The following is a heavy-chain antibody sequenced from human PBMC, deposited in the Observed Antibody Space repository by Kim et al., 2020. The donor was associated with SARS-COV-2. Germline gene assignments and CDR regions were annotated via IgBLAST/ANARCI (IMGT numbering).Heavy chain of an antibody. CDR1: GFTFSSYW. D-gene: IGHD6-13*01. Sequence: GGSLRLSCAASGFTFSSYWMHWVRQAPGKGLVWVSRINSDGSSTSYADSVKGRFTISRDNAKNTLYLQMNSLRAEDTAVYYCARDHPQYSSSWYIGYWGQGTLVTVSS. J-gene: IGHJ4*02. CDR2: INSDGSST. V-gene: IGHV3-74*01. CDR3: ARDHPQYSSSWYIGY.